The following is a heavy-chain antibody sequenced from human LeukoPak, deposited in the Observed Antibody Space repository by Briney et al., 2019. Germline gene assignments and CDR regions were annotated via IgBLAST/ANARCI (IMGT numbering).Heavy chain of an antibody. CDR3: ARDTTIVVVPAAMGYGMDV. J-gene: IGHJ6*02. CDR2: ISAYNGNT. V-gene: IGHV1-18*01. D-gene: IGHD2-2*01. CDR1: GYTFTSYG. Sequence: GASVKVSCKASGYTFTSYGISWVRQAPGQGLEWMGWISAYNGNTNYAQKLQGRVTMTTDTSTSTAYMELRSLRSDDTAVYYCARDTTIVVVPAAMGYGMDVWDQGTTVTVSS.